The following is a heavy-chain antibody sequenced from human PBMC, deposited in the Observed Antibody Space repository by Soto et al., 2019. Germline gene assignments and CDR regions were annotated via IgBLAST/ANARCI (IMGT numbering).Heavy chain of an antibody. D-gene: IGHD5-18*01. CDR2: ISYDGSNK. J-gene: IGHJ4*02. Sequence: SGFTFSSYGMHWVRQAPGKGLEWVAVISYDGSNKYYADSVKGRFTISRDNSKNTLYLQINSLRPEDTAVYYCARSSRYSYGHVPYYFDYWGQGTPVTVSS. CDR1: GFTFSSYG. V-gene: IGHV3-30*03. CDR3: ARSSRYSYGHVPYYFDY.